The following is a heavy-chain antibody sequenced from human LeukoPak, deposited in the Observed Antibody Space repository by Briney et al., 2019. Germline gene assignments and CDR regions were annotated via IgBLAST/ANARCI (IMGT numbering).Heavy chain of an antibody. D-gene: IGHD6-13*01. J-gene: IGHJ4*02. CDR1: GFTFSNAW. CDR3: TTEDLGSSWYTHY. Sequence: GGSLRLSCAASGFTFSNAWMSWVRQAPGKGLEWVGRIKSKTDGGTTDYAAPVKGRFTISRDDSKNTLYLQMNSLKTEDTAVYYCTTEDLGSSWYTHYWGQGTLVTVSS. V-gene: IGHV3-15*01. CDR2: IKSKTDGGTT.